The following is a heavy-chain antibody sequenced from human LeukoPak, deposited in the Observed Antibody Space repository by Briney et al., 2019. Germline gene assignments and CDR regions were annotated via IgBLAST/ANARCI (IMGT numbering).Heavy chain of an antibody. CDR1: GFTFSSYS. CDR2: ISSSSYI. CDR3: ASSRDSSSWYSPFDY. V-gene: IGHV3-21*01. Sequence: PGGSLRLSCAASGFTFSSYSMNWVRQAPGKGLEWVSSISSSSYIYYADSVKGRFTISRDNAKNSLYLQMNSLRAEDTAVYYCASSRDSSSWYSPFDYWGQGTLVTVSS. J-gene: IGHJ4*02. D-gene: IGHD6-13*01.